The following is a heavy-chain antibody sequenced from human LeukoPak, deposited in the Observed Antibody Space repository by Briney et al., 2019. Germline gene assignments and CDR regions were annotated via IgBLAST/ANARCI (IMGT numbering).Heavy chain of an antibody. J-gene: IGHJ6*02. V-gene: IGHV1-2*02. CDR3: ARGESSSPFEYYSYGMDV. Sequence: ASVKVSCKASGYTFTGYYMHWVRQAPGQGLEWMGWINPNSGGTNYAQKFRGRVTMTRDPSISTAYMELSRLRSDDTAVYYCARGESSSPFEYYSYGMDVWGQGTTVTVSS. CDR2: INPNSGGT. CDR1: GYTFTGYY. D-gene: IGHD6-6*01.